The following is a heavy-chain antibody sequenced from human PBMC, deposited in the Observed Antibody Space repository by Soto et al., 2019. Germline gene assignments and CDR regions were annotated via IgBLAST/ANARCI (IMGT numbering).Heavy chain of an antibody. CDR1: GADINTYS. CDR2: IYTSASI. CDR3: ARDREAGYNFYYGMDV. Sequence: SETLSLTCSASGADINTYSWTWIRQPAGRGLEWIGRIYTSASINYNPSLRGRVTLSVDTSTNQVSLKLASVTAADTAVYYCARDREAGYNFYYGMDVWGQGTTVTVSS. V-gene: IGHV4-4*07. J-gene: IGHJ6*02. D-gene: IGHD6-19*01.